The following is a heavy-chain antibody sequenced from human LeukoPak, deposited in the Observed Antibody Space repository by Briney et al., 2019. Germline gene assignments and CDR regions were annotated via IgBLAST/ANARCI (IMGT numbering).Heavy chain of an antibody. CDR1: GYTFSSYY. Sequence: ASVKVSCKASGYTFSSYYMHWVRQAPGQGLKRMGIIYGSDGSSRNAQEFQGRMTMTRDTSTSTVYMELNSLRFEDTAVYYCARGPPIPTSSRFDYWGQGTLVTVSS. V-gene: IGHV1-46*01. CDR3: ARGPPIPTSSRFDY. CDR2: IYGSDGSS. J-gene: IGHJ4*02.